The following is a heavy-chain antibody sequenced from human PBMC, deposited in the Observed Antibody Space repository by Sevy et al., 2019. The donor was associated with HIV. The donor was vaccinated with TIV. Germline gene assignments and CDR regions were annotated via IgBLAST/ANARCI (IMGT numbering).Heavy chain of an antibody. D-gene: IGHD2-8*01. Sequence: GGSLRLSCAASGFTFSSYSMNWVRQAPGKGLEWVSYISSSSSNIYYADSVKGRFTISRDNAKNSLYLQMNSLRDEDTAVYYCARDACTNGVCYNVAFDIWGQGTMVTVSS. CDR2: ISSSSSNI. J-gene: IGHJ3*02. CDR1: GFTFSSYS. CDR3: ARDACTNGVCYNVAFDI. V-gene: IGHV3-48*02.